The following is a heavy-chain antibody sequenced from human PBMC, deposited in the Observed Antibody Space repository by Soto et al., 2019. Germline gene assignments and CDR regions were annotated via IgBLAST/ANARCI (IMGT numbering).Heavy chain of an antibody. Sequence: GGSLRLSCAASGFTFSSYGMHWVRQAPGKGLEWVAVISYDGSNKYYADSVKGRFTISRDNSKNTLYLQMNSLRAEDTAVYYCAKSLRGDYGGNEDWYFDLWGRGTLVTVSS. V-gene: IGHV3-30*18. D-gene: IGHD4-17*01. CDR2: ISYDGSNK. J-gene: IGHJ2*01. CDR1: GFTFSSYG. CDR3: AKSLRGDYGGNEDWYFDL.